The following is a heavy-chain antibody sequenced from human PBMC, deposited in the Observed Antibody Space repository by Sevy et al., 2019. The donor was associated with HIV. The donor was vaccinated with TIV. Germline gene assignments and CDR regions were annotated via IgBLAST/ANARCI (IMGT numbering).Heavy chain of an antibody. D-gene: IGHD5-18*01. CDR1: GFTFSSYW. V-gene: IGHV3-7*01. J-gene: IGHJ4*02. CDR2: IKQDGSEK. CDR3: ARVYSYGHFDY. Sequence: WGSLRLSCAASGFTFSSYWMSWVRQAPGKGLEWVANIKQDGSEKYYVDSVKGRFTISRDNAKNSLYLQMNSLRAEDTAVYYCARVYSYGHFDYWGQGTLVTVSS.